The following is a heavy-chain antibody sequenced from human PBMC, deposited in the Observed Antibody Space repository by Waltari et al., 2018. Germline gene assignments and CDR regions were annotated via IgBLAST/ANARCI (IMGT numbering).Heavy chain of an antibody. J-gene: IGHJ4*02. Sequence: EVQLVETGGGVVRPGGSLRLSCAASGFIFGDYGMRWVRQAPGTGLELVSGVKWNGGTTAYADAVKGRFTISRDNAKNSLYLQMNSLRVEDTAVYYCAREWGVMVGTAGFYFDYWGQGALVTVSS. CDR2: VKWNGGTT. V-gene: IGHV3-20*04. CDR3: AREWGVMVGTAGFYFDY. D-gene: IGHD2-15*01. CDR1: GFIFGDYG.